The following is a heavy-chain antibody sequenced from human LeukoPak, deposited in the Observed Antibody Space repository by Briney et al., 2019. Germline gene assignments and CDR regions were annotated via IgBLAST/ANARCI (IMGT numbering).Heavy chain of an antibody. CDR3: ARGPMVRGVKAPPPYFDY. CDR1: GYTFTSYA. Sequence: GASGKVSCKASGYTFTSYAMHWVRQAHGQRLEWMGWINVGNGNTKYSQKYQGRVTITRDTSASTAYMELSSLRSEDTAVYYCARGPMVRGVKAPPPYFDYWGQGTLVTVSS. V-gene: IGHV1-3*01. CDR2: INVGNGNT. D-gene: IGHD3-10*01. J-gene: IGHJ4*02.